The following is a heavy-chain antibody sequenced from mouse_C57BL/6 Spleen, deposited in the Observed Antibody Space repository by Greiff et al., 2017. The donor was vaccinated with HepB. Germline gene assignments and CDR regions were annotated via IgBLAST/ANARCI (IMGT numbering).Heavy chain of an antibody. J-gene: IGHJ2*01. V-gene: IGHV6-3*01. CDR1: GFTFGNYW. D-gene: IGHD4-1*01. Sequence: EVQLVESGGGLVQPGGSMKLSCVASGFTFGNYWMNWVRQSPEKGLEWVAQIRLKSDNYATHYAESVKGRFTISRDDSKSSVYLQMNNLRAEDTGIYYCTAERETGNFDYWGQGTTLTVSS. CDR3: TAERETGNFDY. CDR2: IRLKSDNYAT.